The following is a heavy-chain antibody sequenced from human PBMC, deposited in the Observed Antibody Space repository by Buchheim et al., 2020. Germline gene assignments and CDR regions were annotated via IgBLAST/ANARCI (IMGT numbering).Heavy chain of an antibody. Sequence: QVRVVQSGAEVKKPGASVKVSCKASGYTFTMYYIHWVRQAPGQGLEWMGIINPSGGGTSYAQKFQGRVTMTRDSSTSTDYMELSSLRSEDTAVYYCARDVNWNTVYGLDVWGQGTT. CDR3: ARDVNWNTVYGLDV. V-gene: IGHV1-46*03. J-gene: IGHJ6*02. CDR1: GYTFTMYY. CDR2: INPSGGGT. D-gene: IGHD1/OR15-1a*01.